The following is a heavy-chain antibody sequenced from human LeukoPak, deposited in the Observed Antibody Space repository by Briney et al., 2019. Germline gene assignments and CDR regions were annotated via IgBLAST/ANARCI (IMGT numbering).Heavy chain of an antibody. Sequence: PGGSLRLSCAASGFTFTSYSMNWVRQAPGKGLEWVSSISSSGNYIYYADSVKGRFTISRGNARNSLYLQMNSLRAEDTAVYYCARGGRGTIIMIVVAALDYWGQGTLVTVSS. V-gene: IGHV3-21*01. CDR3: ARGGRGTIIMIVVAALDY. CDR1: GFTFTSYS. CDR2: ISSSGNYI. J-gene: IGHJ4*02. D-gene: IGHD3-22*01.